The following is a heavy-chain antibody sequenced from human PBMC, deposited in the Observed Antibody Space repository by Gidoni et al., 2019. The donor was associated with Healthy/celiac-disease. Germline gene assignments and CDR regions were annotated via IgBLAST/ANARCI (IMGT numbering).Heavy chain of an antibody. V-gene: IGHV1-69*02. D-gene: IGHD2-21*02. CDR2: IIPILGIA. J-gene: IGHJ2*01. Sequence: QVQLVQSGAEVKKPGSSVQVSCKASGGTFSSYTISWVRQAPGQGLEWMGRIIPILGIANYAQKFQGRVTITADKSTSTAYMELSSLRSEDTAVYYCARYPYCGGDCPDWYFDLWGRGTLVTVSS. CDR1: GGTFSSYT. CDR3: ARYPYCGGDCPDWYFDL.